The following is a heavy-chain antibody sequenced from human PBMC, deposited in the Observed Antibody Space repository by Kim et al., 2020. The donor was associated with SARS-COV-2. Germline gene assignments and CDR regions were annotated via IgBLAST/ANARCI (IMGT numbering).Heavy chain of an antibody. CDR2: ISWDGGST. Sequence: GGSLRLSCAASGFTFDDYTMHWVRQAPGKGLEWVSLISWDGGSTYYADSVKGRFTISRDNSKNSLYLQMNSLRTEDTALYYCAKAVPAAMGGDWFDPWGQGTLVTVSS. CDR3: AKAVPAAMGGDWFDP. J-gene: IGHJ5*02. V-gene: IGHV3-43*01. D-gene: IGHD2-2*01. CDR1: GFTFDDYT.